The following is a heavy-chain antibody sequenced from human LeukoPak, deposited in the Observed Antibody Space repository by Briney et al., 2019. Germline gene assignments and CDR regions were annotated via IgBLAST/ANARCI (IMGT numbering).Heavy chain of an antibody. J-gene: IGHJ2*01. CDR1: GGSISSYY. CDR2: IYTSGST. Sequence: SETLSLTCTVSGGSISSYYWSWIRQPAGKGLEWIGRIYTSGSTNYNPSLKSRVTMSVDTSKNQFSLKLSSVTAADTAVYYCARDPVSSSWYVYWYFDLWGRGTLVTVSS. D-gene: IGHD6-13*01. V-gene: IGHV4-4*07. CDR3: ARDPVSSSWYVYWYFDL.